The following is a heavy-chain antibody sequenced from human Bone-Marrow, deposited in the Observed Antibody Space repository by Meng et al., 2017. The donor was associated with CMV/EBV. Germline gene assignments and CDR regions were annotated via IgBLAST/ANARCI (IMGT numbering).Heavy chain of an antibody. J-gene: IGHJ3*02. V-gene: IGHV4-38-2*02. CDR1: GYSISRGYY. Sequence: SETLSLTCTVSGYSISRGYYWAWIRQSPGKGLEWIGSIYQSGTTYYNPSLKSRGTISADTSKNQLSLKLISVTAADTAVYYGARTNYGRLRDAFDIWGQGTMVTVSS. CDR2: IYQSGTT. D-gene: IGHD1-26*01. CDR3: ARTNYGRLRDAFDI.